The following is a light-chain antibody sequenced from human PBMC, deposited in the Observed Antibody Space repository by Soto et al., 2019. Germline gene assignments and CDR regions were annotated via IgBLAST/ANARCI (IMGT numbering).Light chain of an antibody. CDR2: GAS. V-gene: IGKV3-20*01. J-gene: IGKJ1*01. CDR1: QSVSSSY. Sequence: EIVLTQSPGTLSLSPGERATLSCRASQSVSSSYLAWYQQKPGQAPRLLFYGASNRATGIPDRFSASGSGTDFTLTITRLDPEDHAMYYCQQYGRSPPWTFGQGTKVEI. CDR3: QQYGRSPPWT.